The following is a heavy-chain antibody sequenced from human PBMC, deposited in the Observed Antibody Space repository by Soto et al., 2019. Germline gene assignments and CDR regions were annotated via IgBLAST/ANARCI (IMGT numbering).Heavy chain of an antibody. CDR2: MNPNSGNT. Sequence: QVQLVQSGAEVQRPGASVKVSCKTSGYTFTRFDINWVRQATGQGLEWMGWMNPNSGNTGYAQMFQGRVTMTGYTSISRAYLELSSLRSEDTVVYYCARGPPQYCSGGSCYSFIRFDYWGQGTLVTVSS. CDR1: GYTFTRFD. D-gene: IGHD2-15*01. J-gene: IGHJ4*02. CDR3: ARGPPQYCSGGSCYSFIRFDY. V-gene: IGHV1-8*01.